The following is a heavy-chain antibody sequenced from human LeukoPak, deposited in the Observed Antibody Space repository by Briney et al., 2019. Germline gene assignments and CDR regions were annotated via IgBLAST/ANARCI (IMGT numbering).Heavy chain of an antibody. CDR2: MSYSGST. Sequence: SETLSLTCTVSGGSSSSSSYYWGWLRQPPGKGLEWIGTMSYSGSTYYNPSLKSRVTISVDTSNDQFSLKLSSVTAAGTAVYYCARLSSSHLPDCWGQGILVTVSS. D-gene: IGHD6-13*01. J-gene: IGHJ4*02. CDR3: ARLSSSHLPDC. CDR1: GGSSSSSSYY. V-gene: IGHV4-39*01.